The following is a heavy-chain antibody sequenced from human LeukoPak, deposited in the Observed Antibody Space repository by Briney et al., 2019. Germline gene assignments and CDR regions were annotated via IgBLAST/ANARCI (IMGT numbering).Heavy chain of an antibody. V-gene: IGHV3-23*01. J-gene: IGHJ4*02. Sequence: QPGGSLTLSCVVSGFTFSNYAMSWVRQAPGKWREWVSAMSGSGGSTNYADSVKGRFTISRDNFKNTLYLQMNSLRAEDTAVYYCAKDRGVIFDSYFDNWGQGTLVTVSS. CDR3: AKDRGVIFDSYFDN. CDR1: GFTFSNYA. CDR2: MSGSGGST. D-gene: IGHD3/OR15-3a*01.